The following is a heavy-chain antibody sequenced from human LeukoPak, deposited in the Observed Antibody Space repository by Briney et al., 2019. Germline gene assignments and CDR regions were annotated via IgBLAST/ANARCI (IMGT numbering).Heavy chain of an antibody. Sequence: GGSLRLSCAASGFTFSSYAMSWVRQAPGKGLEWVSAISGSGGSTYYADSVKGRLTISRDNSKNTLYLQMNSLRAEDTAVYYCARGITMVRGSTNWFDPWGQGTLVTVSS. CDR1: GFTFSSYA. CDR3: ARGITMVRGSTNWFDP. CDR2: ISGSGGST. D-gene: IGHD3-10*01. V-gene: IGHV3-23*01. J-gene: IGHJ5*02.